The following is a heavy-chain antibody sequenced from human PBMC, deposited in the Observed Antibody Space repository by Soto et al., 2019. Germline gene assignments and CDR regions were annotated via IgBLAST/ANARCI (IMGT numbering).Heavy chain of an antibody. J-gene: IGHJ4*02. V-gene: IGHV1-3*01. CDR2: INAGNGNT. Sequence: QVQLVQSGAEVKKPGASVKVSCKASGYTFTSYAMHWVRQAPGQRLEGMGWINAGNGNTKYSQKFQGRVTITRDTSASTAYMELSSLRSEDTAVYYCARAGGGYCSGGSCYGLDYWGQGTLVTVSS. CDR3: ARAGGGYCSGGSCYGLDY. CDR1: GYTFTSYA. D-gene: IGHD2-15*01.